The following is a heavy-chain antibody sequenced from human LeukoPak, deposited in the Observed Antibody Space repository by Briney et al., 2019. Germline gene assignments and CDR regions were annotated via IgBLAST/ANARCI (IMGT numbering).Heavy chain of an antibody. CDR2: INHSGST. J-gene: IGHJ3*02. CDR1: GGSFSGYH. CDR3: ARGHSGHYYDSSGYYRNPAFDI. D-gene: IGHD3-22*01. V-gene: IGHV4-34*01. Sequence: SETLSLTCAVYGGSFSGYHWSWIRQPPGKGLEWIGEINHSGSTNYNPSLKSRVTISVDTSKNQFSLKLSSVTAADTAVYYCARGHSGHYYDSSGYYRNPAFDIWGQGTMVTVSS.